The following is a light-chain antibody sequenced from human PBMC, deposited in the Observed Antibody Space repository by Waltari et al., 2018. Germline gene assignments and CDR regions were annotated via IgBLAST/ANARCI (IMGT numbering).Light chain of an antibody. CDR1: QSLLQRNGNNY. V-gene: IGKV2-28*01. J-gene: IGKJ1*01. CDR3: MQSLQTLWT. Sequence: DIVMTQSPLSLPVTPRESAYIFFRSSQSLLQRNGNNYLDWYLQKPGQSPQLLIYFASNRASGVPDRFSGSGSGIDFTLKISRVEAEDVGVYYCMQSLQTLWTFGPGTKVEIK. CDR2: FAS.